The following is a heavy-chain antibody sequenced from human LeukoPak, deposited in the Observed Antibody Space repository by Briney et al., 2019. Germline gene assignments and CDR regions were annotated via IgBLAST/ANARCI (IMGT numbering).Heavy chain of an antibody. D-gene: IGHD2-8*01. CDR1: GYTFTSYA. J-gene: IGHJ5*02. CDR2: INAGNGNT. Sequence: ASVNVSCKASGYTFTSYAMHWVRQAPGQRLEWMGWINAGNGNTKYSQKFQGRVTITRDTSASTAYMELSSLRSEDTAVYYCARELGVRNWFDPWGQGTLVTVSS. V-gene: IGHV1-3*01. CDR3: ARELGVRNWFDP.